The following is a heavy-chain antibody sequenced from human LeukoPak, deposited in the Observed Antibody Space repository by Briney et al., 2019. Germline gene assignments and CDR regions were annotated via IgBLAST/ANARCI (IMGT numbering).Heavy chain of an antibody. CDR2: SRKKVNNYTP. Sequence: EGSLRLSCAASGFTFSDHQMDWVRQDPGKGLEWVGRSRKKVNNYTPEYAASVKGRFTISRDDSKNSLYLQMNSLEIEDTAMYYCASSYVNSYPKDRIFDYWGQGTLVTVSS. CDR1: GFTFSDHQ. J-gene: IGHJ4*02. D-gene: IGHD3-16*01. CDR3: ASSYVNSYPKDRIFDY. V-gene: IGHV3-72*01.